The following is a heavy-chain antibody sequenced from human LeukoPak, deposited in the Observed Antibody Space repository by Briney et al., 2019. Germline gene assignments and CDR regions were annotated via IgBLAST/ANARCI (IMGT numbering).Heavy chain of an antibody. CDR1: GGSFSGYY. V-gene: IGHV4-34*01. CDR3: ARGAMYYDILTGYRGTIDY. D-gene: IGHD3-9*01. J-gene: IGHJ4*02. Sequence: PSETLSLTCAVYGGSFSGYYWSWIRQPPGKGLEWIGEINQSGSTNYNPSLKRRVTKSVDTSKKQSSLKRSSVTGADRAVYYCARGAMYYDILTGYRGTIDYWGQGPLVTVSS. CDR2: INQSGST.